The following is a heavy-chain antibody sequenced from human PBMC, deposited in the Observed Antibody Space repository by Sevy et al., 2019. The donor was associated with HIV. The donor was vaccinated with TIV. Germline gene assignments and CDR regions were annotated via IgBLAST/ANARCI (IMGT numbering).Heavy chain of an antibody. J-gene: IGHJ4*02. CDR1: GFTFTSYS. D-gene: IGHD3-16*01. CDR3: ARDGGNYVDY. Sequence: GGSLRLSCEASGFTFTSYSMNWVRQAPGKGLEWVSSISSYSYISYADSVKGRFTVARDNAKNSLYLQMNSLRAEDMAVYYWARDGGNYVDYWGQGTLVTVSS. CDR2: ISSYSYI. V-gene: IGHV3-21*01.